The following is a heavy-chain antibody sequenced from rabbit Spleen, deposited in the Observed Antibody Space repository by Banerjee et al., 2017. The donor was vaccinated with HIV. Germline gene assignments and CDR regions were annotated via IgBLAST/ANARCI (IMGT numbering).Heavy chain of an antibody. Sequence: QSLEESGGGLVQPEGSLTLTCKASGIDFNGNYHMCWVRQAPGKGLEWIACIYAGSSGSTYYASWAKGRLTISKTSSTTVTLQMTSVTAADTATYFCGKSAGAFGDGNGYFPLWGPGTLVTVS. V-gene: IGHV1S40*01. D-gene: IGHD5-1*01. CDR1: GIDFNGNYH. CDR2: IYAGSSGST. CDR3: GKSAGAFGDGNGYFPL. J-gene: IGHJ4*01.